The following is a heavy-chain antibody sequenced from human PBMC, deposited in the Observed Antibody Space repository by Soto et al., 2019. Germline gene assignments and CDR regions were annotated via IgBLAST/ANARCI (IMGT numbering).Heavy chain of an antibody. Sequence: PSETLSLTCTVSGGSISSGDYYWSWIRQPPGKGPEWIGNIYYSGSTNYNPSLKSRVTISVDTSKNQFSLKLSSVTAADTAVYYCARRYGASFDYWGQGTLVTVSS. D-gene: IGHD4-17*01. CDR3: ARRYGASFDY. CDR2: IYYSGST. CDR1: GGSISSGDYY. V-gene: IGHV4-61*08. J-gene: IGHJ4*02.